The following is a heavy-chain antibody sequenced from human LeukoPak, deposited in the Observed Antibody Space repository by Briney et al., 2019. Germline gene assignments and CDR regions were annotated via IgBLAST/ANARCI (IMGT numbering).Heavy chain of an antibody. J-gene: IGHJ3*02. CDR3: AREPGPTVTTHLGGAFDI. CDR2: ICYSGST. V-gene: IGHV4-39*02. Sequence: KPSETLSLTCTVSGGSISSSSYCWGWIRQPPGKGLEWIGSICYSGSTFYNPSLKSRVTLSVDTSKNQFSLKLSSVTAADTAVYYCAREPGPTVTTHLGGAFDIWRQGTMVTVSS. D-gene: IGHD4-17*01. CDR1: GGSISSSSYC.